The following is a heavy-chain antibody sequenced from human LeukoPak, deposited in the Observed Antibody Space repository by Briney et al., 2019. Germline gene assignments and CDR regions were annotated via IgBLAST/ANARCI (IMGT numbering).Heavy chain of an antibody. J-gene: IGHJ4*02. Sequence: GGSLRLSCAASGFTFSSYNMNWVRQAPGKGLEWVSSISSGSNYIYYADSVKGRFTISRDNSKNTVYLQMNSLRTEDTALYYCAKNRWGSVATPDSWGQGTLVTVSS. V-gene: IGHV3-21*01. CDR1: GFTFSSYN. D-gene: IGHD5-12*01. CDR3: AKNRWGSVATPDS. CDR2: ISSGSNYI.